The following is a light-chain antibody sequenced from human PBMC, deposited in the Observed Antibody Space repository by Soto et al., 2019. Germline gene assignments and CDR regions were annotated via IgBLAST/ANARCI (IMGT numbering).Light chain of an antibody. CDR1: SSDVGGYNY. CDR3: SSYTSSSTPYV. CDR2: DVS. Sequence: QSVLTQPASVSGSPGQSITISCTGTSSDVGGYNYVSWYQQHPGKAPKLMIYDVSNRPSGVSNRFSGSKSGNTASLTISGLQAEDDSIYYCSSYTSSSTPYVFGTGTKVTVL. V-gene: IGLV2-14*03. J-gene: IGLJ1*01.